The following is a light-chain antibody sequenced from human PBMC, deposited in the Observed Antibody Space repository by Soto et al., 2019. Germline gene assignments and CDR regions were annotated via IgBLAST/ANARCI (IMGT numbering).Light chain of an antibody. J-gene: IGKJ2*01. CDR3: QQYESTPPT. Sequence: DIVMTQSPDSLAVSLGERATINCKSSQSVLYSSNNKNYLAWYQQRPGQPPKLLIYWASTRESGVPDRFSGSGSGTHFSLTITSLQAEDVALYYCQQYESTPPTFGQGTKLEIK. CDR2: WAS. CDR1: QSVLYSSNNKNY. V-gene: IGKV4-1*01.